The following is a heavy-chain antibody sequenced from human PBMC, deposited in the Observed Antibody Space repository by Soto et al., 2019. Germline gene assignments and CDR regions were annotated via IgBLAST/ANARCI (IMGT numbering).Heavy chain of an antibody. J-gene: IGHJ6*02. CDR3: AILNSGYYYGMDV. CDR1: GFTFSSYE. CDR2: ISSSGSTI. D-gene: IGHD1-26*01. Sequence: PGGSLRLSCAASGFTFSSYEMNWVRQAPGKGLEWVSYISSSGSTIYYADSVKGRFTISRDNAKNSLYLQMNSLRAEDTAVYYCAILNSGYYYGMDVWGQGTTVTVSS. V-gene: IGHV3-48*03.